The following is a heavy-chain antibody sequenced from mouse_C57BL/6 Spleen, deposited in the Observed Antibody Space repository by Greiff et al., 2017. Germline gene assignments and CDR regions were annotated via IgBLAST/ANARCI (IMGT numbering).Heavy chain of an antibody. D-gene: IGHD3-2*02. J-gene: IGHJ2*01. CDR3: AREGSSGYLGY. Sequence: EVNVVESGGGLVKPGGSLKLSCAASGFTFSSYAMSWVRQTPEKRLEWVATISDGGSYTYYPDNVKGRFTISRDNAKNNLYLQMSHLKSEDTAMYYCAREGSSGYLGYWGQGTTLTVSS. V-gene: IGHV5-4*03. CDR1: GFTFSSYA. CDR2: ISDGGSYT.